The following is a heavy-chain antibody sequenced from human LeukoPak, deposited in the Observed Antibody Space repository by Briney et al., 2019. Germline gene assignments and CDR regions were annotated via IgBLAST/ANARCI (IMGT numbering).Heavy chain of an antibody. J-gene: IGHJ6*02. D-gene: IGHD4-17*01. CDR3: ARDLVLGNYGDYGESYYGMDV. V-gene: IGHV3-21*01. CDR1: GFTFSTYS. Sequence: GGSLRLSCEASGFTFSTYSMNWVRQAPGKALEWVSSISSGSSYIYHADSVKGRFTISRDNAKNSLYLQMNSLRAEDTAVYYCARDLVLGNYGDYGESYYGMDVWGQGTTVTVSS. CDR2: ISSGSSYI.